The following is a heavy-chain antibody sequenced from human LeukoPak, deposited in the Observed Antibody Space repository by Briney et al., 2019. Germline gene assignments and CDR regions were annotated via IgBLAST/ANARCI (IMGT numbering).Heavy chain of an antibody. Sequence: GASVKVSCKASGYTFTSYGISWVRQAPGQGLEWMGWISAYNGNTNYAQKLQGRVTMTTDTSTSTAYMELRSLRSDDTAVYYCARDNDSSGYSPEFDYWGQRTLVTVSS. CDR2: ISAYNGNT. V-gene: IGHV1-18*01. D-gene: IGHD3-22*01. CDR3: ARDNDSSGYSPEFDY. J-gene: IGHJ4*02. CDR1: GYTFTSYG.